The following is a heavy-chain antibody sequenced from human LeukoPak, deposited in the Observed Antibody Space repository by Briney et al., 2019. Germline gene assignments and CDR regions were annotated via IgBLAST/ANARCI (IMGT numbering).Heavy chain of an antibody. CDR2: IRSSGADT. Sequence: PGGSLRLSCAASGFTFTNYAMSWVRQAPGKGLEWVSGIRSSGADTFYADSVKGRFTISRDNSQNTLFLQMNSLRAEDTAVYYCAKKGQQLVWDAFDIWGQGTMVTVSS. V-gene: IGHV3-23*01. CDR3: AKKGQQLVWDAFDI. D-gene: IGHD6-13*01. CDR1: GFTFTNYA. J-gene: IGHJ3*02.